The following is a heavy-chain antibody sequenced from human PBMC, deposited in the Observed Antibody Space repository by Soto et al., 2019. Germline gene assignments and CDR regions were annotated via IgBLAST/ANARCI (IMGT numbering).Heavy chain of an antibody. CDR3: ARVGPWVPYYYDSSPYTFENWFDP. V-gene: IGHV4-38-2*02. D-gene: IGHD3-22*01. Sequence: SETLSLTCTVSGASISSGDYYWGWLRQPPGKGLEWIGSIYHGGSTYYNPSLNSRVTLSIDMTNNHVSLILNSVTAADTAVYYCARVGPWVPYYYDSSPYTFENWFDPWGQGTLVTVSS. CDR1: GASISSGDYY. CDR2: IYHGGST. J-gene: IGHJ5*02.